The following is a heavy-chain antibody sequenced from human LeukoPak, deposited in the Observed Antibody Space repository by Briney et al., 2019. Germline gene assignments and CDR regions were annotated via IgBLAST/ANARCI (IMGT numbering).Heavy chain of an antibody. V-gene: IGHV3-23*01. J-gene: IGHJ5*02. D-gene: IGHD6-19*01. CDR3: AKGDLSSGWLS. CDR1: GFTFSNYA. Sequence: GGSLRLSCAASGFTFSNYAMSWVRQAPGQGLEWVSAISGSGDSTYYADSVKGRFTISRDSSTNTLFLQMNSLRADDTAVYYCAKGDLSSGWLSWGQGTLVTVSS. CDR2: ISGSGDST.